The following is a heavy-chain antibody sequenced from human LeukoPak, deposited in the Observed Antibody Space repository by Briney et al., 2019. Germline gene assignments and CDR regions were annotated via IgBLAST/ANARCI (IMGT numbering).Heavy chain of an antibody. V-gene: IGHV3-53*01. CDR2: IYSGGRT. CDR3: ARGLGRELDGAFDI. CDR1: GFTFSSYW. D-gene: IGHD3-10*01. Sequence: GGSLRLSCAASGFTFSSYWMHWVRQAPGKGLVWVSVIYSGGRTYYADSVKGRFTISRDNSRNTLYLQMNSLRAEDTAVYYCARGLGRELDGAFDIWGQGTMVTVSS. J-gene: IGHJ3*02.